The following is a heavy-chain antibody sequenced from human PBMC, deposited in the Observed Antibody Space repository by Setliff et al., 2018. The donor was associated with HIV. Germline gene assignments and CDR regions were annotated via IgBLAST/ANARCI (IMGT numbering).Heavy chain of an antibody. CDR2: LYYRGSA. V-gene: IGHV4-39*07. CDR1: GGSITTTNYY. J-gene: IGHJ4*02. Sequence: PSETLSLTCTVSGGSITTTNYYWGWVRQSPGKGLEWIGVLYYRGSAYYNLSLQSRVTLSVDTSKNSFSLHLTSVTAADTAVYFCARARGPPLPVLDFWGQGTLVTVSS. CDR3: ARARGPPLPVLDF. D-gene: IGHD3-10*01.